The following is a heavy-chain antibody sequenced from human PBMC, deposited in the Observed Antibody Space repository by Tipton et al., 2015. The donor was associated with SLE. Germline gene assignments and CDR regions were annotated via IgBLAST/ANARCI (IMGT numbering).Heavy chain of an antibody. D-gene: IGHD2-21*01. CDR2: IYPGDSDT. Sequence: QSGAEVKKPGESPKISCKGSGYRFTSYWIGWVRQMPGKGLELMGIIYPGDSDTRYSPSFQGQVTISADKFNSTAYLQWSSLKASDSAMYYCARSRIPSWYFDLWGRGTLVSVSS. CDR3: ARSRIPSWYFDL. CDR1: GYRFTSYW. J-gene: IGHJ2*01. V-gene: IGHV5-51*03.